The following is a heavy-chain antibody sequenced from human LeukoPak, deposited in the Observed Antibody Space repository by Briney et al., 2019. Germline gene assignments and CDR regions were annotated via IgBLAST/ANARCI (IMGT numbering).Heavy chain of an antibody. Sequence: GGSLRLSCAASGFTFDDYAMHWVRQGPGQGLEWVSLIHWDGDSTYYADSVKGRFTISRDNSKNSLYLQMNSLRTEDTALYYCAKGDTAMDTTLDYWGQGTLVTVSS. CDR3: AKGDTAMDTTLDY. D-gene: IGHD5-18*01. V-gene: IGHV3-43*01. J-gene: IGHJ4*02. CDR2: IHWDGDST. CDR1: GFTFDDYA.